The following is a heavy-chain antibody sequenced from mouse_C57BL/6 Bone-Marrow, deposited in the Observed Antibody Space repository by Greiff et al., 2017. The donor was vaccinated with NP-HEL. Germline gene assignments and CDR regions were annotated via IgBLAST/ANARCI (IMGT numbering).Heavy chain of an antibody. J-gene: IGHJ2*01. Sequence: DVMLVESGGGLVKPGGSLKLSCAASGFTFSSYAMSWVRQTPEKRLEWVATISDGGSYTYYPDNVKGRFTISRDNAKNNLYLQMSHLKSEDTAMYYCARVNYYGSSYFDYWGQGTTLTVSS. D-gene: IGHD1-1*01. CDR2: ISDGGSYT. CDR3: ARVNYYGSSYFDY. V-gene: IGHV5-4*03. CDR1: GFTFSSYA.